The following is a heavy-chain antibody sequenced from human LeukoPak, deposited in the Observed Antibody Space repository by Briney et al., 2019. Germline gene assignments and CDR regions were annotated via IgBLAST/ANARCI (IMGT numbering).Heavy chain of an antibody. CDR1: GGSVSSGSYY. CDR2: IYYSGST. Sequence: SETLSLICTVSGGSVSSGSYYWNWIRQPPGKGLEWIGFIYYSGSTNYNPSLKSRVTISVDTSKNQFSLKLSSVTAADTAVYYCARSSSSWYFFWGLGTQVTVSS. V-gene: IGHV4-61*01. J-gene: IGHJ4*02. D-gene: IGHD6-13*01. CDR3: ARSSSSWYFF.